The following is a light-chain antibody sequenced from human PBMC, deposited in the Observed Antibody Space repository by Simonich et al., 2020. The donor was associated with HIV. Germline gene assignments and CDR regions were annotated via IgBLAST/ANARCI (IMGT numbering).Light chain of an antibody. CDR3: QQYYSTPIT. CDR2: WAS. V-gene: IGKV4-1*01. Sequence: DIVMTQSPDSLAVSLGERATINCKPSQSVLYSSNNNNYLAWYQQKPGQPPTLLIYWASTREPGVPDRFSGSGSGTDFTLTISSLQAEDVAVYYCQQYYSTPITFGQGTRLEIK. CDR1: QSVLYSSNNNNY. J-gene: IGKJ5*01.